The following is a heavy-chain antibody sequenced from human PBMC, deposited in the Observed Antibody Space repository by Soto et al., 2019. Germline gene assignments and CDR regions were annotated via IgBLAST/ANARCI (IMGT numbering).Heavy chain of an antibody. Sequence: QVQLRESGPGLVNPSWTLFLTCAVSSGSVNSSNWWSWVRQPPGKGLEWIGEIYHGGSANYNPSIRSRVTMSVDKAKNQLFLQLSSVTAAATAVYYCARDPAAAGTFDYWGQGTLVTVSS. D-gene: IGHD6-13*01. J-gene: IGHJ4*02. V-gene: IGHV4-4*02. CDR2: IYHGGSA. CDR1: SGSVNSSNW. CDR3: ARDPAAAGTFDY.